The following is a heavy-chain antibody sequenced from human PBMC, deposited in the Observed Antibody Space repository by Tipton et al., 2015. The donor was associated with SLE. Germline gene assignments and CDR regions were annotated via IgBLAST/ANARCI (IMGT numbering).Heavy chain of an antibody. CDR1: GFTFSYHG. CDR2: TWYDDENNK. J-gene: IGHJ5*01. CDR3: AREGGAGYSSGWFDY. V-gene: IGHV3-33*01. Sequence: SLRLSCAASGFTFSYHGMHWVRQAPGKGLEWVATTWYDDENNKYYSDSVKGRFTISRDNAKNSLYLQMNSLRAEDTAVYYCAREGGAGYSSGWFDYWGQGTLVTVSS. D-gene: IGHD6-19*01.